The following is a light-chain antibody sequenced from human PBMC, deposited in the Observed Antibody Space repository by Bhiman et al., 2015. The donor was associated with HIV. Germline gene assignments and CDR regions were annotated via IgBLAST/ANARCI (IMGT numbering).Light chain of an antibody. V-gene: IGLV1-51*02. Sequence: QSVLTQPPSVSAAPGQKVTISCSGGSSNIGNYYVSWYLQLPGTAPKLLIYGKNNRPSGIPDRFSGSSSGNTASLTITGAQAEDEADYYCNSRDSSGNHYVFGTGTKVTVL. J-gene: IGLJ1*01. CDR3: NSRDSSGNHYV. CDR1: SSNIGNYY. CDR2: GKN.